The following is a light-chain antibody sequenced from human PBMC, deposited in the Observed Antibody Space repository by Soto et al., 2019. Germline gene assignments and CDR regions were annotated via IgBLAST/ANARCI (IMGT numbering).Light chain of an antibody. CDR2: AAS. CDR3: QQSYNVPRT. CDR1: QSISSY. Sequence: DIPMTQSPSSLSASVGDRITITCRASQSISSYLNWYQQKPGKAPKLLIYAASSLQSGVPSRFSGSGSGTDFTLTISSLQPEDFVTYYCQQSYNVPRTFGQGTKVEIK. J-gene: IGKJ1*01. V-gene: IGKV1-39*01.